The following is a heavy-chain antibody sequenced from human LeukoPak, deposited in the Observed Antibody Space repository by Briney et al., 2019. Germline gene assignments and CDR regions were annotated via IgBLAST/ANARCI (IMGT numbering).Heavy chain of an antibody. D-gene: IGHD5-18*01. CDR1: GYTFTSYD. J-gene: IGHJ4*02. Sequence: ASVKVSCKASGYTFTSYDINWVRQATGQGLEWMGWVNSNSGNTRYAQKFQGRLTMTRNTSISTAYMELSSLRSEDTAVYYCAREGCSYGPGQEALDYWGQGTLVTVSS. CDR3: AREGCSYGPGQEALDY. V-gene: IGHV1-8*01. CDR2: VNSNSGNT.